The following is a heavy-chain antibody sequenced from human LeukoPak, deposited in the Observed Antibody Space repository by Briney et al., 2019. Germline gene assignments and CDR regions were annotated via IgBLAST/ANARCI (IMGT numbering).Heavy chain of an antibody. CDR1: GFTFSSYA. Sequence: HPGGSLRLSCAASGFTFSSYAMSWVRQAPGKGLEWVSAISGSGGSTYYADSVKGRFTISRDNSKDTLYLQMNSLRAEDTAVYYCAKDSYSSGWGYYYHGMDVWGQGTTVTVSS. CDR2: ISGSGGST. D-gene: IGHD6-19*01. J-gene: IGHJ6*02. V-gene: IGHV3-23*01. CDR3: AKDSYSSGWGYYYHGMDV.